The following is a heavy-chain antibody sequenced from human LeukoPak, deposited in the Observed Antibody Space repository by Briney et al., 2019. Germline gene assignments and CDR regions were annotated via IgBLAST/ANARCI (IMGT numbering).Heavy chain of an antibody. J-gene: IGHJ4*02. V-gene: IGHV3-9*01. CDR2: ISWNSGSI. CDR3: AKDKGYDILTGPYDY. D-gene: IGHD3-9*01. CDR1: GFTFDDYA. Sequence: GRSLRLSCAASGFTFDDYAMHWVRQAPGKGLEWVSGISWNSGSIGYADSVKGRFTISRGNAKNSLYLQMNSLRAEDTALYYCAKDKGYDILTGPYDYWGQGTLVTVSS.